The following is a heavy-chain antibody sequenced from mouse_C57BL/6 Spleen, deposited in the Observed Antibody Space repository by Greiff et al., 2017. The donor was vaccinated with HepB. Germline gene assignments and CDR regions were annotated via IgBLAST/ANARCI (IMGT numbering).Heavy chain of an antibody. CDR3: ARRPSYYSNYEEGAMDY. CDR1: GYAFTNYL. Sequence: VQLQQSGAELVRPGTSVKVSCKASGYAFTNYLIEWVKQRPGQGLEWIGVINPGSGGTNYNEKFKGKATLTVDKSSSTAYMQLSSLTSEDSAVYFCARRPSYYSNYEEGAMDYWGQGTSVTVSS. CDR2: INPGSGGT. J-gene: IGHJ4*01. V-gene: IGHV1-54*01. D-gene: IGHD2-5*01.